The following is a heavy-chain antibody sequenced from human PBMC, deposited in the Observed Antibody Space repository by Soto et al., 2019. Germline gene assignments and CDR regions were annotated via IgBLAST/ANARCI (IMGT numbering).Heavy chain of an antibody. Sequence: SETLSLTCSVSGDSISTVDYFWAWIRQPPGQALEYIGYIYKSTTTFYNPSFESRVAISLDTSKSQFSLTVTSVTAADTAVYFCARGRYCLTGRCFPNWFDSWGQGTLVTVSS. V-gene: IGHV4-30-4*01. CDR1: GDSISTVDYF. D-gene: IGHD2-15*01. CDR2: IYKSTTT. CDR3: ARGRYCLTGRCFPNWFDS. J-gene: IGHJ5*01.